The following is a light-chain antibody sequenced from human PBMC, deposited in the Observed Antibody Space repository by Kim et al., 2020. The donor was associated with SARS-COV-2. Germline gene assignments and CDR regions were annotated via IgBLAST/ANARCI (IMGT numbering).Light chain of an antibody. Sequence: RQTATLTWTGESNNVGNQGAAWLQQHQGHPPRLLSYRNNNRPSGISERFSASRSGTTASLTITGLQPEDEADYYCSAWDSSLSTWVFGGGTQLTVL. V-gene: IGLV10-54*01. CDR2: RNN. CDR3: SAWDSSLSTWV. J-gene: IGLJ3*02. CDR1: SNNVGNQG.